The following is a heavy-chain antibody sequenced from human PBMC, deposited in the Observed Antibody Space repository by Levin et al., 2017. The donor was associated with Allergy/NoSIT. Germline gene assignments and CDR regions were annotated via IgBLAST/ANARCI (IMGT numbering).Heavy chain of an antibody. CDR2: IYYSGST. CDR1: GGSISSGGYY. V-gene: IGHV4-31*03. J-gene: IGHJ6*02. D-gene: IGHD5-12*01. CDR3: ARDRLSGYDHGYYYGMDV. Sequence: SETLSLTCTVSGGSISSGGYYWSWIRQHPGKGLEWIGYIYYSGSTYYNPSLKSRVTISVDTSKNQFSLKLSSVTAADTDVYYCARDRLSGYDHGYYYGMDVWGQGTTVTVSS.